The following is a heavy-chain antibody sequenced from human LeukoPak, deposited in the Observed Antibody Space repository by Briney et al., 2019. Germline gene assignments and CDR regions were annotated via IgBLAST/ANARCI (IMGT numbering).Heavy chain of an antibody. CDR2: VYYSGAT. D-gene: IGHD6-19*01. V-gene: IGHV4-59*08. J-gene: IGHJ4*02. Sequence: KPSETLSFTCTVPGASISAYYWSWIRQPPGKGLEWIGYVYYSGATNYNPSLKSRVTISLETSKNQFSLRLTSVTAADTAVYYCARRVAVTGIYCFDLWGQGTPVTVSS. CDR3: ARRVAVTGIYCFDL. CDR1: GASISAYY.